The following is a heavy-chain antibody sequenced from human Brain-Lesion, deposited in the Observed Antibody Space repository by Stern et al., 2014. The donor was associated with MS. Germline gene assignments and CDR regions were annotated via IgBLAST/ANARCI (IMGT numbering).Heavy chain of an antibody. D-gene: IGHD1-26*01. J-gene: IGHJ4*02. CDR1: GYTLTEFS. CDR3: ATLSPGAGGNYYRHFDY. V-gene: IGHV1-24*01. Sequence: QVQLEESGAEVKKPGASVKVSCKVSGYTLTEFSMHWVRQAPRKGLEWMGGFDPEDGETIYAQKFQGRVTMTEDTSTDTAYMELSSLRSEDTSLYYCATLSPGAGGNYYRHFDYWGQGTLVTVSS. CDR2: FDPEDGET.